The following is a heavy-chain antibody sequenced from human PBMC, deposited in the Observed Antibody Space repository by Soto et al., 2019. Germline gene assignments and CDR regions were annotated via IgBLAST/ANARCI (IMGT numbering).Heavy chain of an antibody. CDR2: ISGRGDSV. D-gene: IGHD5-12*01. CDR3: AKDRYSGYDSGY. CDR1: GFTFSSYA. Sequence: EAQLLASGGGFVQPGGSLRLSCAASGFTFSSYAMSWVRQAPGKGLEWVSAISGRGDSVYYADSGKGRFTISRDNSKTTLYLQMYRLRAEDTAVYYCAKDRYSGYDSGYWGQGTLVTVSS. J-gene: IGHJ4*02. V-gene: IGHV3-23*01.